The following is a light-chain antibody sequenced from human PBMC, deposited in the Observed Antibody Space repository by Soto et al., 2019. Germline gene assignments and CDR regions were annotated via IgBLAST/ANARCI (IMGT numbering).Light chain of an antibody. CDR1: QSISSY. Sequence: DIQMPQSPFSLSASVGDRVTITCQASQSISSYLNWYQQKPGKAPKLLIYAASSLQSGVPSRFSGSGSGTDFTLTISSLQPEDFATYYCQQSYSTSITFGQGTRLGIK. CDR2: AAS. CDR3: QQSYSTSIT. V-gene: IGKV1-39*01. J-gene: IGKJ5*01.